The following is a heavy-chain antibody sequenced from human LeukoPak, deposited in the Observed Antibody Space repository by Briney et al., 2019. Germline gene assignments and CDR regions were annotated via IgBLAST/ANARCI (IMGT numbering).Heavy chain of an antibody. J-gene: IGHJ4*02. V-gene: IGHV3-30*04. Sequence: PGRSLRLSCAASGFSFSAYSMHWVRQAPGKGLEWVAVISYDGSNKYYADSVKGRFTISRDNSKDTLYLQMNSLRAEDTAVYYCARVALVVVITGYYFDYWGQGTLVTVSS. CDR3: ARVALVVVITGYYFDY. CDR2: ISYDGSNK. CDR1: GFSFSAYS. D-gene: IGHD3-22*01.